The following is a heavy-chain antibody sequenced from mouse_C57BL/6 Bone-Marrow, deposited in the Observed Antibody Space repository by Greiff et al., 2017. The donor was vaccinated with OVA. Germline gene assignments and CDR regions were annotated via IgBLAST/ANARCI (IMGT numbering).Heavy chain of an antibody. D-gene: IGHD1-1*01. Sequence: EVHLVESEGGLVQPGSSMKLSCTASGFTFSDYYMAWVRQVPEKGLEWVANINYDGSSTYYLDSLKSRFIISRDNAKNILYLQMSSLKSEDTATYYCARVLITTGAADVWGTGTTVTVSS. V-gene: IGHV5-16*01. CDR1: GFTFSDYY. CDR3: ARVLITTGAADV. J-gene: IGHJ1*03. CDR2: INYDGSST.